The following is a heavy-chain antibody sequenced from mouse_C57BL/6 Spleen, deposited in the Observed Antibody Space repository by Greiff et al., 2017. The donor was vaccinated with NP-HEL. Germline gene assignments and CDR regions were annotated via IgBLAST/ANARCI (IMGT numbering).Heavy chain of an antibody. CDR2: ISSGSSTI. J-gene: IGHJ1*03. Sequence: EVKVEESGGGLVKPGGSLKLSCAASGFTFSDYGMHWVRQAPEKGLEWVAYISSGSSTIYYADTVKGRFNISRDNAKNTLFLQMTSLRSEDTAMYYCARRGDLDGYSYYWYFDVWGTGTTVTVSS. D-gene: IGHD2-3*01. CDR1: GFTFSDYG. CDR3: ARRGDLDGYSYYWYFDV. V-gene: IGHV5-17*01.